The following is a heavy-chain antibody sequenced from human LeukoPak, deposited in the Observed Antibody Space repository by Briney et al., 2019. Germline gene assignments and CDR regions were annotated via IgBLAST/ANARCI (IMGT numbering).Heavy chain of an antibody. V-gene: IGHV4-59*01. CDR2: IYYSGST. J-gene: IGHJ5*02. CDR1: GGSLSRYY. CDR3: ARDEKQGFDP. Sequence: SETLSLTCTVSGGSLSRYYWSWTRQPPGKGRGWIGYIYYSGSTNYNPSLKSRVTISVDTSKNQFSLKLSSVTAADTAVYYCARDEKQGFDPWGQGTLVTVSS.